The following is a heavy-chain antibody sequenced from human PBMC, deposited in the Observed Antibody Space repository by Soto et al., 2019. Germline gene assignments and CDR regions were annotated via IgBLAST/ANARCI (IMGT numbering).Heavy chain of an antibody. CDR3: AKIVTTGS. Sequence: GGSLRLSCAAYGFPFYDYGMTWVRQAPGKGLEWVSTISESGGSTYYADSVKGRFTISRDNSKNTLYLQMNSLTAEDTALYYCAKIVTTGSWGRGTLVTVAS. J-gene: IGHJ4*02. CDR1: GFPFYDYG. D-gene: IGHD5-12*01. CDR2: ISESGGST. V-gene: IGHV3-23*01.